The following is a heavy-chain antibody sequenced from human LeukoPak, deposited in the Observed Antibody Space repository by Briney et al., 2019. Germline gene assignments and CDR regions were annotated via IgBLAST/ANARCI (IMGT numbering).Heavy chain of an antibody. Sequence: GGSLRLSCAASGFTFSSYAMSWVRQAPGKGLEWVSAISGSGGSTYYADSVKGRFTISRDNSKNTLYLQMYSLRAEDTAVYYCAKPLAYSSSWYVYWGQGTLVTVSS. CDR2: ISGSGGST. CDR1: GFTFSSYA. CDR3: AKPLAYSSSWYVY. V-gene: IGHV3-23*01. D-gene: IGHD6-13*01. J-gene: IGHJ4*02.